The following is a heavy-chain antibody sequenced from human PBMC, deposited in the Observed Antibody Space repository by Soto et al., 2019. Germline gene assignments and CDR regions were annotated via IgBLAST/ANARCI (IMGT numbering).Heavy chain of an antibody. Sequence: SETLSLTCVVSGGSISSTNWWTWVRQPPGKGLEWIGEINHSGSTNYNPSLKSRVTISVDTSKNQFSLRLNSVTAADTAVYFCVRSSIEPRIFMYPFDYWGLGTRVTVAS. CDR2: INHSGST. CDR3: VRSSIEPRIFMYPFDY. J-gene: IGHJ4*02. V-gene: IGHV4-4*02. CDR1: GGSISSTNW. D-gene: IGHD6-6*01.